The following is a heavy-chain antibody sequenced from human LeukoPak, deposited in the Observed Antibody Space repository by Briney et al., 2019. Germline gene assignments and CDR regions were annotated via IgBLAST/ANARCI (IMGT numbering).Heavy chain of an antibody. CDR2: INPNSGGT. V-gene: IGHV1-2*06. J-gene: IGHJ4*02. D-gene: IGHD2-2*02. Sequence: ASVKVSCKASGYTFTGYYMHWVRQAPGQGLEWMGRINPNSGGTNYAQKFQGRVTMTRDTSISTAYMELSRLRSDDTAVYYCAREKGVVPAAINYWGQGTLVTVSS. CDR3: AREKGVVPAAINY. CDR1: GYTFTGYY.